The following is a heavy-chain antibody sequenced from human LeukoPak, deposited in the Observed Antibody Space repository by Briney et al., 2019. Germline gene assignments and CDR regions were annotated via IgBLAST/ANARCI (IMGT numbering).Heavy chain of an antibody. CDR2: ISFSSATI. CDR3: ARDTHYYGSGSPAFDL. D-gene: IGHD3-10*01. CDR1: GFTFSSYS. Sequence: GGPLRLSCEASGFTFSSYSMNWVRQAPGKGLEWVSYISFSSATIHYADSVKGRFTISRDNAKNSLYLQLNSLRAEDTALYYCARDTHYYGSGSPAFDLWGRGTMVTVSS. V-gene: IGHV3-48*01. J-gene: IGHJ3*01.